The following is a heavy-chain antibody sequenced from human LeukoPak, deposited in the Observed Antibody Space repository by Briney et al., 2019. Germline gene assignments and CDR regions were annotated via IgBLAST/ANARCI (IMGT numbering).Heavy chain of an antibody. CDR1: GGSISNYY. Sequence: PSETLSLTCTVPGGSISNYYWSWVRQPPGKGLEWIGYIYYSGSTTYNPSLKSRVTISVETSKNQFSLKLSSVTAADTAVYYCARRTYFDLWGRGTLVTVSS. CDR2: IYYSGST. CDR3: ARRTYFDL. J-gene: IGHJ2*01. V-gene: IGHV4-59*08.